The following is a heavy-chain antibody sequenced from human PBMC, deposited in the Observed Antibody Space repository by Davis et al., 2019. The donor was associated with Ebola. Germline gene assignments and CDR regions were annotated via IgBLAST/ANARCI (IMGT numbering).Heavy chain of an antibody. CDR1: GYSISSGYY. CDR3: ARRDDFWSGYNNWFDP. D-gene: IGHD3-3*01. J-gene: IGHJ5*02. CDR2: IYYSGST. Sequence: PSETLSLTCAVSGYSISSGYYWGWIRQPPGKGLEWIGSIYYSGSTYYNPSLKSRVTISVDTSKNQFSLKLGSVTAADTAVYYCARRDDFWSGYNNWFDPWGQGTLVTVSS. V-gene: IGHV4-38-2*01.